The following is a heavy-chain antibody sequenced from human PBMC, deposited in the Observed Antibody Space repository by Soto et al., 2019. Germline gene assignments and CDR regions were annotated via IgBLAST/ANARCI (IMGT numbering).Heavy chain of an antibody. J-gene: IGHJ6*02. V-gene: IGHV1-2*02. CDR1: GYTFTGYY. CDR2: INPNSGGT. Sequence: ASVKVSCKASGYTFTGYYMHWVRQAPGQGLEWMEWINPNSGGTNYAQKFQGRVTMTRDTSISTAYMELSRLRSDDTAVYYCARDGRSTGSPYYYYGMDVWGQGTTVTVSS. CDR3: ARDGRSTGSPYYYYGMDV. D-gene: IGHD2-2*01.